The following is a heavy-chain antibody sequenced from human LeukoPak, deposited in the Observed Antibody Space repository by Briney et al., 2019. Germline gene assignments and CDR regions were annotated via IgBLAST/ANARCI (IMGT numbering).Heavy chain of an antibody. Sequence: GGALRLSCAASGFIFSDYYMTWIRQAPGKGLDWISYISSDSSYTMYADSVKRRFTVSRDNAKNSLYLQMNSLRAEDTAVYYCARLHSTAAAGTYDYWGQGTLVTVSS. CDR1: GFIFSDYY. J-gene: IGHJ4*02. D-gene: IGHD6-13*01. CDR2: ISSDSSYT. V-gene: IGHV3-11*06. CDR3: ARLHSTAAAGTYDY.